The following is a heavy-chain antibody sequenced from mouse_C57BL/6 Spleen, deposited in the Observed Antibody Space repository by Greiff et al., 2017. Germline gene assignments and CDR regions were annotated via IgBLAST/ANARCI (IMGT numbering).Heavy chain of an antibody. CDR1: GYTFTSYW. CDR3: ASGRTGGY. D-gene: IGHD4-1*01. CDR2: IYPSDSET. Sequence: VQLQQPGAELVRPGSSVKLSCKASGYTFTSYWMDWVKQRPGQGLEWIGNIYPSDSETNYNQKFKDKATLTVDKSSSTAYMQLSSLTSEDSAVYYCASGRTGGYGGQGTTLTVSS. J-gene: IGHJ2*01. V-gene: IGHV1-61*01.